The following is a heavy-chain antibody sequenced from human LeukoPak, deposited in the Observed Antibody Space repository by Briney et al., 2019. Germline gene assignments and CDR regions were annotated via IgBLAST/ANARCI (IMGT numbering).Heavy chain of an antibody. CDR2: ISGSGDST. CDR1: GFTFRNFA. CDR3: AKEITNDNGWYVDY. J-gene: IGHJ4*02. V-gene: IGHV3-23*01. D-gene: IGHD6-19*01. Sequence: GGSLRLSCAASGFTFRNFAMSWVRQAPGKGLEWLSGISGSGDSTRYADSVKGRFSIFRDNSRNTLLLQMRDLRAEDTAIYFFAKEITNDNGWYVDYWGQGTLVTVSS.